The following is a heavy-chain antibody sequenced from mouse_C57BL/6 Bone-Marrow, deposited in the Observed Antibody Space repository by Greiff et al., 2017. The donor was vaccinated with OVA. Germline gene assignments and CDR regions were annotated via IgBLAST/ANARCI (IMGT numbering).Heavy chain of an antibody. V-gene: IGHV1-18*01. CDR3: ARGWFSYAY. CDR1: GYTFTDYN. D-gene: IGHD1-1*02. CDR2: INPNNGGT. J-gene: IGHJ3*01. Sequence: EVKLMESGPELVKPGASVKIPCKASGYTFTDYNMDWVKQSQGKSLEWIGDINPNNGGTIYNQKFKGKATLTVDKSTSTAYMELRSLKAEDTAVYYCARGWFSYAYWGQGTLVTVSA.